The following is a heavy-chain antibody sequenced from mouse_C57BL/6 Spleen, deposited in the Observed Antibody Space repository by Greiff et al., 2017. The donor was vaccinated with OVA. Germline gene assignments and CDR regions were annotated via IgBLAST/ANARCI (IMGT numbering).Heavy chain of an antibody. CDR1: GYTFTSYW. D-gene: IGHD2-1*01. Sequence: QVQLQQPGAELVKPGASVKLSCKASGYTFTSYWMHWVKQRPGQGLEWIGMIHPNSGSTNYNEKFKSKATLTVDKSSSTAYMQLSSLTSEDSAVYYCARAGIYYGTHWYFDVWGTGTTVTVSS. CDR2: IHPNSGST. V-gene: IGHV1-64*01. J-gene: IGHJ1*03. CDR3: ARAGIYYGTHWYFDV.